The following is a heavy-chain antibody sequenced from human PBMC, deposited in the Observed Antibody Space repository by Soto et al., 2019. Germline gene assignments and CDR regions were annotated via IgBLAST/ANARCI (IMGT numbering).Heavy chain of an antibody. CDR3: ARGVTPNYDFWSGSPRSNNWFDP. Sequence: GGSLRLSCAASGFTFSSYSMNWVRQAPGKWLEWVSSISSSSSYIYYADSVKGRFTISRDNAKNSLYLQMNSLRAEDTAVYYCARGVTPNYDFWSGSPRSNNWFDPWGQGXLVTVYS. D-gene: IGHD3-3*01. J-gene: IGHJ5*02. CDR1: GFTFSSYS. V-gene: IGHV3-21*01. CDR2: ISSSSSYI.